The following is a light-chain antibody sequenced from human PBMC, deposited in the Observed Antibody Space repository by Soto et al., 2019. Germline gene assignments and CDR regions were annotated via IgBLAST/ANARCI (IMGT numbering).Light chain of an antibody. V-gene: IGLV2-14*01. CDR1: SSDVGGYNY. Sequence: QSALTQPASVSGSPGQSIAISCTGTSSDVGGYNYVSWYQQHPGKAPKLMISEVSNRPSGVSNRFSGSKSGNTASLAISGLQAEDEADYYCFSHRGGDSHVFGTGTKVTVL. CDR2: EVS. CDR3: FSHRGGDSHV. J-gene: IGLJ1*01.